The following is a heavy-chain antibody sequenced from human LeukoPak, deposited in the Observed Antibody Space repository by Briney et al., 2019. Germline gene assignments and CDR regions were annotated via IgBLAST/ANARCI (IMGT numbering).Heavy chain of an antibody. J-gene: IGHJ4*02. CDR2: ISGSGGST. CDR3: AKDTSGYSYGPFDY. CDR1: GFTFAGYA. D-gene: IGHD5-18*01. V-gene: IGHV3-23*01. Sequence: GGSLRLSCAASGFTFAGYAMTWVRQAPGKGLEWVSLISGSGGSTYYADVVKGRFTISRDNSKNALYLQMNSLRAEDTAVYYCAKDTSGYSYGPFDYWGQGTLVTVSS.